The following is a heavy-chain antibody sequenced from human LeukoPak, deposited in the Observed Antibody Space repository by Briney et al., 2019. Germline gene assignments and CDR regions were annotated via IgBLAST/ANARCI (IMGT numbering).Heavy chain of an antibody. CDR3: AKDRGWGRPGYFDY. J-gene: IGHJ4*02. CDR1: GFTFSSYA. D-gene: IGHD3-16*01. CDR2: ISGSGGST. Sequence: PGASLRLSCAASGFTFSSYAMSWVRQAPGKGLEWVSAISGSGGSTYYADSVKGRFTISRDNSKNRLSLQMTSLRAEDTAVYYCAKDRGWGRPGYFDYWGQGTLVTVSS. V-gene: IGHV3-23*01.